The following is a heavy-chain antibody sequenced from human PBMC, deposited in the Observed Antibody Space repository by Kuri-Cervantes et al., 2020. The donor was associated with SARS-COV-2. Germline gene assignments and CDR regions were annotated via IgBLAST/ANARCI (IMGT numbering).Heavy chain of an antibody. J-gene: IGHJ2*01. D-gene: IGHD7-27*01. V-gene: IGHV1-18*01. CDR1: GYTFTSYG. Sequence: ASVKVSCKASGYTFTSYGISWVRQAPGQGLEWMGWISAYNGNTNYAQKLQGRVTMTTDTSTSTAYMELRSLRSDDTAVYYCARVPNPNWGTYWYFDLWGRGNLVNVSS. CDR2: ISAYNGNT. CDR3: ARVPNPNWGTYWYFDL.